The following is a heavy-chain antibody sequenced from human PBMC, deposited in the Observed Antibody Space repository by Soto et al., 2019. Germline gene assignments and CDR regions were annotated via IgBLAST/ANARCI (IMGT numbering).Heavy chain of an antibody. CDR3: ARSPLSYYDFWSGYYRPTPPDAFDI. Sequence: QVQLVQSGAEVKKPGASVKVSCKASGYTFTSYAMHWVRQAPGQRLEWMGWINAGNGNTNYAQKLQGRVTMTTDTSTSTAYMELRSLRSDDTAVYYCARSPLSYYDFWSGYYRPTPPDAFDIWGQGTMVTVSS. J-gene: IGHJ3*02. CDR2: INAGNGNT. CDR1: GYTFTSYA. V-gene: IGHV1-3*01. D-gene: IGHD3-3*01.